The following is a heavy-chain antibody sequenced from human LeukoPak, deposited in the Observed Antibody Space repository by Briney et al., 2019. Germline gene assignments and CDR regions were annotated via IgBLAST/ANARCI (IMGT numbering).Heavy chain of an antibody. CDR1: GYTFTSYG. Sequence: VKVSCKASGYTFTSYGISWVRQAPGQGLEWMGWISVNNGNTHYAQKFQGRVTMTTDTSTSTAYMEVRSLSSDDTAVYYCQRITIFGVVIDFDYWGQGTLVTVSS. CDR2: ISVNNGNT. J-gene: IGHJ4*02. V-gene: IGHV1-18*01. CDR3: QRITIFGVVIDFDY. D-gene: IGHD3-3*01.